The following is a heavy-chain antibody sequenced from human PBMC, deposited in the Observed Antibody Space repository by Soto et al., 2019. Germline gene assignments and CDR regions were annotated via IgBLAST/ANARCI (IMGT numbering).Heavy chain of an antibody. Sequence: GASVKVSCKASGYTFTSYGMHWVRQAPVQRLEWMGWINASNGNTKYSQKFQGRVTITRDTSASTAYMELSSLRSEDTAVYYCAREVEITGFDIWGQGTMVTVSS. CDR2: INASNGNT. D-gene: IGHD1-20*01. CDR1: GYTFTSYG. CDR3: AREVEITGFDI. V-gene: IGHV1-3*01. J-gene: IGHJ3*02.